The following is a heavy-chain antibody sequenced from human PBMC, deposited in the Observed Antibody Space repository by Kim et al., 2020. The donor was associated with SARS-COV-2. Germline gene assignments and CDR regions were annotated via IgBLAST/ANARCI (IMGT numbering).Heavy chain of an antibody. CDR2: T. CDR3: AREDSSGWFDY. V-gene: IGHV4-59*01. D-gene: IGHD6-19*01. J-gene: IGHJ4*02. Sequence: TNYNPSLKCRVTISVDTSKNQFSLKLSSVTAADTAVYYCAREDSSGWFDYWGQGTLVTVSS.